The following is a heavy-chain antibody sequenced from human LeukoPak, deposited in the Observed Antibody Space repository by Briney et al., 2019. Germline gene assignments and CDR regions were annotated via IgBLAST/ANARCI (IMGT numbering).Heavy chain of an antibody. D-gene: IGHD5/OR15-5a*01. J-gene: IGHJ5*02. Sequence: PSETLSLTYTVSGGSIDSHYWSWIRQSPGKGREWIGYIFYGGNTNYKTSLKSRVTISVDTSKNQFSLKRTSVTAGDTGVYYCARERVYTVSIDAWGQGTLVTVSS. CDR3: ARERVYTVSIDA. V-gene: IGHV4-59*11. CDR1: GGSIDSHY. CDR2: IFYGGNT.